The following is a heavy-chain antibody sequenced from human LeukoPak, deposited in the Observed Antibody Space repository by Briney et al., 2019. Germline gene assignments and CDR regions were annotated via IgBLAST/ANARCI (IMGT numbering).Heavy chain of an antibody. Sequence: SVKVSCKASGGTFSSYAISWVRQAPGQGLEWMGGIIPIFGTANYAQKFQGRVTITADKSTSTAYMELSSLRSEDTAVYYCARALLDYGDYDGAFDIWDQRTMVTVSS. V-gene: IGHV1-69*06. D-gene: IGHD4-17*01. CDR3: ARALLDYGDYDGAFDI. CDR1: GGTFSSYA. CDR2: IIPIFGTA. J-gene: IGHJ3*02.